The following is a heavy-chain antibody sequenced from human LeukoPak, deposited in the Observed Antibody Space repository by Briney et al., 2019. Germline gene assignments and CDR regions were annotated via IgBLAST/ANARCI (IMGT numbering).Heavy chain of an antibody. CDR2: INHSGDT. CDR1: GGSFTNYY. CDR3: ARGSGPVGLSP. J-gene: IGHJ5*02. V-gene: IGHV4-34*01. D-gene: IGHD1-26*01. Sequence: PSETLSLTCNVSGGSFTNYYWSWIRQAPEKGLEWIGQINHSGDTSYNPSLRSRITLSVDMSKNQFSLKVTSVTAADTGVYYCARGSGPVGLSPWGEGTMVTVSS.